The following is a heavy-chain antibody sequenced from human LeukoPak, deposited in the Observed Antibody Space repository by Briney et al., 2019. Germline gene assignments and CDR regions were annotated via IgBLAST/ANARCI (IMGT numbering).Heavy chain of an antibody. D-gene: IGHD1-26*01. CDR3: ARGRLLWELVFDY. CDR2: IYYSGST. J-gene: IGHJ4*02. V-gene: IGHV4-59*01. Sequence: SETLSLTCTVSGGSISGYYWSWIRQPPGKGLEWIGYIYYSGSTNYNPSLKSRVTISVDTSKNQFSLKLSSVTAADTALYYCARGRLLWELVFDYWGQGTLVTVSS. CDR1: GGSISGYY.